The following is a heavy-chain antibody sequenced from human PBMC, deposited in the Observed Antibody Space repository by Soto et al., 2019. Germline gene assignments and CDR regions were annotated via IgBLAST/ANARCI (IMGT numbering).Heavy chain of an antibody. CDR3: ARHVLYYYYGMDV. D-gene: IGHD2-8*01. J-gene: IGHJ6*02. CDR2: ISSSGSTI. Sequence: LRRSCAASGFTFCIYEMNWDRQARGKGLEWVSYISSSGSTIYYADSVKGRFTISRDTARNSLYLQMNSLRAEDTAVYYCARHVLYYYYGMDVSGQGTTVTF. V-gene: IGHV3-48*03. CDR1: GFTFCIYE.